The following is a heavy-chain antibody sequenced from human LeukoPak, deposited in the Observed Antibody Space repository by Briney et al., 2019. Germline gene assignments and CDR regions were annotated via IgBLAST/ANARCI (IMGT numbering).Heavy chain of an antibody. CDR3: ARAEVDTMTEIDY. J-gene: IGHJ4*02. D-gene: IGHD3-22*01. Sequence: PGGSLRLSCAASGFTFSSYSMNWVRQAPGKGLEWVSSISSSSSYIYYADSVKGRFTISRDNAKNSLYLQMNSLRAEDTAVYYCARAEVDTMTEIDYWGQGTLVTVSS. CDR2: ISSSSSYI. V-gene: IGHV3-21*01. CDR1: GFTFSSYS.